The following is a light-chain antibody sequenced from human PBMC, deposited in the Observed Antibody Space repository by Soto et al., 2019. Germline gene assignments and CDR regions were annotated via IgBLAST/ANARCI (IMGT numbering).Light chain of an antibody. J-gene: IGKJ5*01. Sequence: EIVLTQSPATLSLSPGERATLSCRASQSVSRDLAWYQQKSGQAPRLLISDASTRATGIPARFSGSGSGTDFTLTISSLEPEDFAVYYCQQRYNWPPTFGQGTRLEIK. V-gene: IGKV3-11*01. CDR2: DAS. CDR1: QSVSRD. CDR3: QQRYNWPPT.